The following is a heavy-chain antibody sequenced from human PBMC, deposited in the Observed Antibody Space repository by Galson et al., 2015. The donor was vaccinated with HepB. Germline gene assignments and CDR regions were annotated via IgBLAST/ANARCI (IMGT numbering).Heavy chain of an antibody. Sequence: SLRLSCAASGFSFTDFAMHWVRQAPGKGLEWVAIISYDGNNKYYADSVKGRFTISRDNSKNTLYLQMNSLRAEDTAVYYCARMAGGSSGYNYFVPEFYFDYWGQGTLVTVSS. CDR2: ISYDGNNK. D-gene: IGHD3-22*01. J-gene: IGHJ4*02. CDR3: ARMAGGSSGYNYFVPEFYFDY. CDR1: GFSFTDFA. V-gene: IGHV3-30-3*01.